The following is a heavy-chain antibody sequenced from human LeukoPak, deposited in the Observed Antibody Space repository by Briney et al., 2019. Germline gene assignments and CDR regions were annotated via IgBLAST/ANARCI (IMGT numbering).Heavy chain of an antibody. Sequence: GGSLRLSCAASGFTFSSYEMNWVRQAPGKGLEWVSYISSSGSTIYYADSVKGRFTISRDNAKNSLYLQMNSLRAEDTAVYYCARGAGYSSSWYGTFDFWGQGTLVTVSS. CDR2: ISSSGSTI. CDR1: GFTFSSYE. V-gene: IGHV3-48*03. CDR3: ARGAGYSSSWYGTFDF. J-gene: IGHJ4*02. D-gene: IGHD6-13*01.